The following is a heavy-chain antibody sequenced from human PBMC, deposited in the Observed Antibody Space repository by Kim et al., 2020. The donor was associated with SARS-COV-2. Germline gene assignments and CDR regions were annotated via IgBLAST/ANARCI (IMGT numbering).Heavy chain of an antibody. Sequence: ASVKVSCKASGYTFTSYGISWVRQAPGQGLEWMGWISAYNGNTNYAQKLQGRVTMTTDTSTSTAYMELRSLRSDDTAVYYCAREASVSGYPIGDYYYYGMDVWGQGTTVTVSS. J-gene: IGHJ6*02. V-gene: IGHV1-18*01. CDR1: GYTFTSYG. D-gene: IGHD3-22*01. CDR3: AREASVSGYPIGDYYYYGMDV. CDR2: ISAYNGNT.